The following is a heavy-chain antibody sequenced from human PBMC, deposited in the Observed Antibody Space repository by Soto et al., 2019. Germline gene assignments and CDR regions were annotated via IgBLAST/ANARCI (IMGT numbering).Heavy chain of an antibody. CDR2: IVVMSNTA. V-gene: IGHV1-69*06. CDR3: ARAIKRWEVHYSFDY. D-gene: IGHD1-26*01. CDR1: GSTFNNFA. J-gene: IGHJ4*02. Sequence: QVVLLQSGAEVKEPGSSVSVSCKVSGSTFNNFAFSWVRQAPGHGPEWMGGIVVMSNTADYSQRFRDRVTITADTSTNTLYMELGSLTFEATAVYYCARAIKRWEVHYSFDYWGQGTHVTVSS.